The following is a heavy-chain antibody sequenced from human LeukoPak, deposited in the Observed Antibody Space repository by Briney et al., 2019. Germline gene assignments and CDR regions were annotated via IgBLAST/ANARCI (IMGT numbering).Heavy chain of an antibody. CDR3: AILGYCSSTSCYIAVDY. CDR2: IIPIFGTA. CDR1: GGTFSSYA. D-gene: IGHD2-2*02. J-gene: IGHJ4*02. V-gene: IGHV1-69*05. Sequence: ASVKVSCKASGGTFSSYAISWVRQAPGQGLEWMGGIIPIFGTADYAQKFQGRVTITTDESTSTAYMELSSLRSEDTAVYYCAILGYCSSTSCYIAVDYWGQGTLVTVSS.